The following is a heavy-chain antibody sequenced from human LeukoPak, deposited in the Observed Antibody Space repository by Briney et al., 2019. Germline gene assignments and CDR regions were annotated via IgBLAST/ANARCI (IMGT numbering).Heavy chain of an antibody. CDR3: AKDSQYSSGWYTGYYYGMDV. D-gene: IGHD6-19*01. J-gene: IGHJ6*02. CDR1: GFTFSSYA. CDR2: ISGSGGST. Sequence: PGGSLRLSCAASGFTFSSYAMSWVRQAPGKGLEWVSAISGSGGSTYYADSVKGRFTISRDNSKNTLYLQMNSLRAEDTAVYYCAKDSQYSSGWYTGYYYGMDVWGQGTTVTVSS. V-gene: IGHV3-23*01.